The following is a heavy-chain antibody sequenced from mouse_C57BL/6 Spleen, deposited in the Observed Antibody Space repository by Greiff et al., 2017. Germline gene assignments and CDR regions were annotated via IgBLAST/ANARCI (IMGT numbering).Heavy chain of an antibody. J-gene: IGHJ4*01. CDR3: ARTYYYGSSSPPYAMDY. V-gene: IGHV1-22*01. CDR1: GYTFTDYN. CDR2: INPNNGGT. D-gene: IGHD1-1*01. Sequence: EVQLQESGPELVKPGASVKMSCKASGYTFTDYNMHWVKQSHGKSLEWIGYINPNNGGTSYNQKFKGKATLTVNKSSSTAYMELRSLTSEDSAVYYCARTYYYGSSSPPYAMDYWGQGTSVTVSS.